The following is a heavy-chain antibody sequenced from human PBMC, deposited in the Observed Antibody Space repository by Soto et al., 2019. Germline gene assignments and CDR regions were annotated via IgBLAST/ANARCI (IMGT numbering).Heavy chain of an antibody. CDR3: AKEGGGVGYGYGLSHRNWFDP. CDR2: ISGSGGST. CDR1: GITFSSYA. V-gene: IGHV3-23*01. D-gene: IGHD5-18*01. Sequence: EVQLLESGGGLVQPGGSLRLSCAASGITFSSYAMSWVRQAPGKGLEWVSAISGSGGSTYYADSVKGRFTISRDNSKNTLYLQMTSLRAEDTAVYYCAKEGGGVGYGYGLSHRNWFDPWGQGTLVTVSS. J-gene: IGHJ5*02.